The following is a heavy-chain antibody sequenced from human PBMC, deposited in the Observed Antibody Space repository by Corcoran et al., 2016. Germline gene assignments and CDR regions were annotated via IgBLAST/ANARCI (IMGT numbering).Heavy chain of an antibody. V-gene: IGHV3-15*07. CDR1: GFTFGNAW. CDR2: IKSKTDGGKT. Sequence: EVQLVESGGSCVKPWGSLRLSCAASGFTFGNAWMNWVRQAPGKGLEWVGRIKSKTDGGKTDYAAPVKGSGTISRDDSKKTLYLQMNSLKTADTAVYYCDTRRPHYVFWSGYSCPFWFDPWGQGTLFTVSS. CDR3: DTRRPHYVFWSGYSCPFWFDP. J-gene: IGHJ5*02. D-gene: IGHD3-3*01.